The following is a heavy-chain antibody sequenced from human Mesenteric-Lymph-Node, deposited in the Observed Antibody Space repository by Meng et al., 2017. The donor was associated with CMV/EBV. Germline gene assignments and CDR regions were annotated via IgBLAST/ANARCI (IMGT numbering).Heavy chain of an antibody. CDR3: ARGPRGVVVPAAIGN. CDR1: GFTFSSYS. J-gene: IGHJ4*02. Sequence: LSLTCAASGFTFSSYSMNWVRQAPGKGLEWVSSISSSSSYIYYADSVKGRFTISRDNAKNSLYLQMNSLRAEDTAVYYCARGPRGVVVPAAIGNWGQGTLVTVSS. CDR2: ISSSSSYI. V-gene: IGHV3-21*01. D-gene: IGHD2-2*01.